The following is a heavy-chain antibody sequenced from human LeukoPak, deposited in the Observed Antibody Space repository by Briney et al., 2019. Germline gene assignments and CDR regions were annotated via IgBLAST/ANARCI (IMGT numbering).Heavy chain of an antibody. CDR2: IYHSGST. CDR1: GGSISSGGYS. D-gene: IGHD3-22*01. V-gene: IGHV4-30-2*01. Sequence: SETLSLTCAVSGGSISSGGYSWSWIRQPPGKGLEWIGYIYHSGSTYYNPSLKSRVTISVDRSKNQFSLKLSSVTAADTAVYYCARAPYYDSSGYYYGLDYWGQGTLVTVSS. J-gene: IGHJ4*02. CDR3: ARAPYYDSSGYYYGLDY.